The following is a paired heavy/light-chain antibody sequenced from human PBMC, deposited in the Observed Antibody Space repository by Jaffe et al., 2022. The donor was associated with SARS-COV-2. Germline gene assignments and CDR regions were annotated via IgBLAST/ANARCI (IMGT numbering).Heavy chain of an antibody. J-gene: IGHJ4*02. D-gene: IGHD2-15*01. Sequence: EVQLVQSGAEVKKPGESLKISCKGSGYSFTSYWIGWVRQMPGKGLEWMGIIYPGDSDTRYSPSFQGQVTISADKSISTAYLQWSSLKASDTAMYYCASSRRYCSGGSCYSYFDYWGQGTLVTVSS. CDR3: ASSRRYCSGGSCYSYFDY. CDR1: GYSFTSYW. V-gene: IGHV5-51*01. CDR2: IYPGDSDT.
Light chain of an antibody. V-gene: IGKV1-39*01. CDR2: AAS. CDR3: QQSYSTPPIFT. J-gene: IGKJ3*01. CDR1: QSISSY. Sequence: DIQMTQSPSSLSASVGDRVTITCRASQSISSYLNWYQQKPGKAPKLLIYAASSLQSGVPSRFSGSGSGTDFTLTISSLQPEDFATYYCQQSYSTPPIFTFGPGTKVDIK.